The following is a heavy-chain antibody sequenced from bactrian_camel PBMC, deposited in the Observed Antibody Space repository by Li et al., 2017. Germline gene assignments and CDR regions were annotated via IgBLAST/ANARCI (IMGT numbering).Heavy chain of an antibody. J-gene: IGHJ4*01. Sequence: LVESGGGSVQTGGSLRLSCATSGFTFSSYWMSWVRQAPGKGLEWVAEVCNDDGGQAYGDSVKGRYTISRDNTKNGASLQMNSLKSEDTAQYYCAAFGGGWSFPYWGQGTQVTVS. V-gene: IGHV3S6*01. CDR3: AAFGGGWSFPY. D-gene: IGHD6*01. CDR2: VCNDDGGQ. CDR1: GFTFSSYW.